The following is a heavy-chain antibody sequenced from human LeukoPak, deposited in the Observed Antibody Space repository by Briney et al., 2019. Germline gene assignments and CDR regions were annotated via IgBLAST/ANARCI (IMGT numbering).Heavy chain of an antibody. Sequence: GGSLRLSCAASGFTFSSYSMNWVRQAPGKGLEWVSSISSSSSYIYYADALKGRFIISRDNVKNSLYLQMSSLRAEDTAVYYCTRAIRATGTDSWGQGTLVTVSS. J-gene: IGHJ5*01. V-gene: IGHV3-21*01. CDR3: TRAIRATGTDS. CDR2: ISSSSSYI. D-gene: IGHD6-13*01. CDR1: GFTFSSYS.